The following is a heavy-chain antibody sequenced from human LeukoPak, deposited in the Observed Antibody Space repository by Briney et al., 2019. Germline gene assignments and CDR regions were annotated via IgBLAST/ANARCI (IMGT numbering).Heavy chain of an antibody. D-gene: IGHD1-7*01. CDR1: GGSISGYS. CDR3: ARHQNLGDFDY. J-gene: IGHJ4*02. CDR2: IYYSGST. V-gene: IGHV4-59*08. Sequence: SETLSLTCTVSGGSISGYSWSWIRQPPGKGLEWIGYIYYSGSTNYNPSLKSRVTISVDTSKNQFSLKLSSVTAADTAVYFCARHQNLGDFDYWGQGTLVTVSS.